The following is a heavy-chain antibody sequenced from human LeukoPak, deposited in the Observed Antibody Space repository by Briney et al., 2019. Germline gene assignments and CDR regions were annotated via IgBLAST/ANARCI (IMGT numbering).Heavy chain of an antibody. Sequence: SQTLSLTCVISGDSVSSNSAAWNWIRQSPSRGLEWLGRTYYRSKWYYHYAVSMKSRITVNSDTSKNQFSLQLNSVTPEDTAAYYCARTRDLGPDYWGQGTLVTVSS. V-gene: IGHV6-1*01. J-gene: IGHJ4*02. CDR2: TYYRSKWYY. D-gene: IGHD1-26*01. CDR1: GDSVSSNSAA. CDR3: ARTRDLGPDY.